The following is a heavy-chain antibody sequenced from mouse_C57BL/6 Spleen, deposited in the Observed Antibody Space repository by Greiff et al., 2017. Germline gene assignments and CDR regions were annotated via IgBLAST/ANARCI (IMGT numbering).Heavy chain of an antibody. CDR3: ASPSYSNHEEVMVDY. Sequence: EVQVVESGAELVKPGASVKLSCTASGFNIKDYYMHWVKQRTEQGLEWIGRIDPGDGETKYAPKFQGKATITADTSSNTAYLQLSSLTSEDTAVYYCASPSYSNHEEVMVDYWGQGTSVTVSS. V-gene: IGHV14-2*01. CDR1: GFNIKDYY. D-gene: IGHD2-5*01. CDR2: IDPGDGET. J-gene: IGHJ4*01.